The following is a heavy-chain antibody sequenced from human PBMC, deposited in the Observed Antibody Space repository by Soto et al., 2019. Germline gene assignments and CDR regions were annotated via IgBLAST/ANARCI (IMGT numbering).Heavy chain of an antibody. V-gene: IGHV5-51*01. CDR3: ARGQYSSPCGGLHV. Sequence: RGESLKISCKHSGFNFPTFWIAWVRQMPGKGLEWMGTIYPDDSDTRYSPSFQGQVTISADKSIQTAYLQWGSLKASDSALYYCARGQYSSPCGGLHVWGQGTPVTVPS. D-gene: IGHD4-4*01. CDR1: GFNFPTFW. CDR2: IYPDDSDT. J-gene: IGHJ4*02.